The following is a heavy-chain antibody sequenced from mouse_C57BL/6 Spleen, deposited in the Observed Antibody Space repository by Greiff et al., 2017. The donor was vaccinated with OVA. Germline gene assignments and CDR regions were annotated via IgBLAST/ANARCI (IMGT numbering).Heavy chain of an antibody. CDR1: GYTFTSYW. Sequence: QVQLQQPGAELVKPGASVKLSCKASGYTFTSYWMHWVKQRPGQGLEWIGMIHPNSGSTNYNEKFKSKATLTVDKSSSTAYMQLSSLTSEDSAVYYCARSYDYDPYYAMDYWGQGTSVTVAS. J-gene: IGHJ4*01. V-gene: IGHV1-64*01. D-gene: IGHD2-4*01. CDR3: ARSYDYDPYYAMDY. CDR2: IHPNSGST.